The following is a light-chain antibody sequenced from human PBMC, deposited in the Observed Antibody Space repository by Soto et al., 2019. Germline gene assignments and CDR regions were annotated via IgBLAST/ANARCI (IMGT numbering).Light chain of an antibody. CDR2: AAS. CDR3: LQDYNYPRT. V-gene: IGKV1-6*01. Sequence: AIQMTQSPSSLSASAGDIVTITCRASQGISNDLGWNQQKQGKAPKLLIYAASSLQSGVPSRCSGSGSGTDFTLTISSLQPEDFATDYCLQDYNYPRTFGEGTKVEIK. J-gene: IGKJ1*01. CDR1: QGISND.